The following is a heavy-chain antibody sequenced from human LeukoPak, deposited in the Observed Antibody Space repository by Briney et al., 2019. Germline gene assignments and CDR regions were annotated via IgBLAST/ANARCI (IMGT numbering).Heavy chain of an antibody. D-gene: IGHD2-8*02. CDR2: VSGGGET. V-gene: IGHV3-23*01. Sequence: GGSLRLSCSASGSKFQNYAMSWVRQVAGKGLEWVAGVSGGGETYYGDFVKGRFTISRDNSKNIMSLQMSSLRAEDTAIYYCAKAPTAMVVFFESWGQGSLVIVSS. CDR3: AKAPTAMVVFFES. J-gene: IGHJ4*02. CDR1: GSKFQNYA.